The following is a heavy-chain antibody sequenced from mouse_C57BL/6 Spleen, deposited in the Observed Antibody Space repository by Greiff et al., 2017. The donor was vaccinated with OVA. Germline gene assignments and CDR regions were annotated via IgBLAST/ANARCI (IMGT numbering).Heavy chain of an antibody. CDR1: GYTFTDYY. V-gene: IGHV1-19*01. J-gene: IGHJ2*01. CDR2: INPYNGGT. CDR3: AREGGLLQYFDY. D-gene: IGHD2-3*01. Sequence: VQLQQSGPVLVKPGASVKMSCKASGYTFTDYYMNWVKQSHGKSLEWIGVINPYNGGTSYNQKFKGKATLTVDKSSSTAYMELNSLTSEDSAVYYCAREGGLLQYFDYWGQGTTLTVAS.